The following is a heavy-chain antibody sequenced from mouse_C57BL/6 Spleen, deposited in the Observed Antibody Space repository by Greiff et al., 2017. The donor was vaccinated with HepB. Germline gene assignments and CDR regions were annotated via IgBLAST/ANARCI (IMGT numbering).Heavy chain of an antibody. D-gene: IGHD3-2*02. CDR1: GFSFTSYG. Sequence: VMLVESGPGLVAPSQRLSISCTVSGFSFTSYGVSWVRQPPGKGLEWLGAIWGDGSTNYHSALISRLSLSKDNSKSQVFLKLNSLQTDATATYYCASDSSGSPWFAYWGQGTLVTVSA. V-gene: IGHV2-3*01. J-gene: IGHJ3*01. CDR2: IWGDGST. CDR3: ASDSSGSPWFAY.